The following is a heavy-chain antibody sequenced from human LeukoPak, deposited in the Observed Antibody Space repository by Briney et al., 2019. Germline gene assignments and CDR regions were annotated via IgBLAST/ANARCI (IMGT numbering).Heavy chain of an antibody. Sequence: GGSLRLSCAASGFTFSGSAMRWVRQASGKGLEWVGRIRSKANSYATAYAASVKGRFTISRDNSKNTLYLQMNSLRAEDTAVYYCAKIGPNGDDYWGQGTLVTVSS. CDR1: GFTFSGSA. J-gene: IGHJ4*02. D-gene: IGHD4-17*01. V-gene: IGHV3-73*01. CDR2: IRSKANSYAT. CDR3: AKIGPNGDDY.